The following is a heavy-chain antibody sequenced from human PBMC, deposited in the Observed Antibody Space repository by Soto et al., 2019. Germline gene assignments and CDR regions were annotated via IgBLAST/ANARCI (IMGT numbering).Heavy chain of an antibody. CDR2: IYYSGST. J-gene: IGHJ4*02. V-gene: IGHV4-59*01. CDR1: GGSISSYY. D-gene: IGHD1-26*01. CDR3: ARVRGSYYVFDY. Sequence: SETLSLTCTVSGGSISSYYWSWIRQPPGKGLEWIGYIYYSGSTNYNPSLKSRVTISVDTSKNQFSLKLSSVTAADTAVYYCARVRGSYYVFDYWGQGTLVTVSS.